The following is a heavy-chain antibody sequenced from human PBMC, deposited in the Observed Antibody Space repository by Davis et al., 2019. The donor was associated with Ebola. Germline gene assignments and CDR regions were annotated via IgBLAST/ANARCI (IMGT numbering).Heavy chain of an antibody. CDR2: IYYSRST. CDR3: ASPPPGYYGSGSYGYFDL. D-gene: IGHD3-10*01. Sequence: SETLSLTCTVSGGSISSSSYYWGWIRQPPGKGLEWIGSIYYSRSTYYNPSLKSRVTISVDTSKNHFSLKLSSVTAADTAVYYCASPPPGYYGSGSYGYFDLWGRGTLVTVSS. CDR1: GGSISSSSYY. J-gene: IGHJ2*01. V-gene: IGHV4-39*02.